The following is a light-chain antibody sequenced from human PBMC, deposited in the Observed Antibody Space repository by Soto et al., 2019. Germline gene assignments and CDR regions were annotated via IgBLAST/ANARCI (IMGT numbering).Light chain of an antibody. CDR2: EVS. CDR1: SSDVGGYNY. V-gene: IGLV2-14*01. J-gene: IGLJ2*01. CDR3: SSYTSSSTLV. Sequence: QSALTQHASVSGSPGQSITISCTGTSSDVGGYNYVSWYQQHPGKAPKLMIYEVSYRPSGVSNRFSASKSGNTASLTISGLQAEDEADYYCSSYTSSSTLVFGGGTKLTVL.